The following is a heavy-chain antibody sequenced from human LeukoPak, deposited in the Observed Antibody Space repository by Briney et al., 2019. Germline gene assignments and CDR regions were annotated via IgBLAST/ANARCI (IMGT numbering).Heavy chain of an antibody. J-gene: IGHJ3*02. CDR3: VRDTFYAFDM. Sequence: GGSLRLSCAASGFTFSSYWMSWVRQAPGKGLEWVSNIRSNGDTVAYADSVKGRFTTSRDNAKNSLYLQMDSLRDEDTAVYYCVRDTFYAFDMWGQGTMVTVSS. CDR2: IRSNGDTV. D-gene: IGHD2/OR15-2a*01. CDR1: GFTFSSYW. V-gene: IGHV3-48*02.